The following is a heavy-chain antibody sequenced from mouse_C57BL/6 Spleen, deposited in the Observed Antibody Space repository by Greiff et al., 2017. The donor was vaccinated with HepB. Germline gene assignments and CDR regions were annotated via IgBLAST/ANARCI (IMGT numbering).Heavy chain of an antibody. J-gene: IGHJ3*01. Sequence: EVQLVESGGDLVKPGGSLKLSCAASGFTFSSYGMSWVRQTPDKRLEWVATISSGGSYTYYPDSVKGRFTISRDNAKNTLYLQMSSLKSEDTAMYYCARHQGRGAYWGQGTLVTVSA. CDR2: ISSGGSYT. CDR1: GFTFSSYG. D-gene: IGHD3-2*02. CDR3: ARHQGRGAY. V-gene: IGHV5-6*01.